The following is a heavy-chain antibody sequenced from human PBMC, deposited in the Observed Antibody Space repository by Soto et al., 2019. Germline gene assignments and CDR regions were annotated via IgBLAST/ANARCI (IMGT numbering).Heavy chain of an antibody. D-gene: IGHD3-10*01. CDR2: ISGSGGST. J-gene: IGHJ6*02. Sequence: EVQLLESGGGLVQPGGSLRLSCAASGFTFSSYAMSWVRQAPGKGLEWVSAISGSGGSTYYADSVKGRFTISRDNSKNTLYLQMNSLSAEDTAVYYCAKSVFGFGEFIYYYYGMDVWGQGTTVTVSS. CDR1: GFTFSSYA. V-gene: IGHV3-23*01. CDR3: AKSVFGFGEFIYYYYGMDV.